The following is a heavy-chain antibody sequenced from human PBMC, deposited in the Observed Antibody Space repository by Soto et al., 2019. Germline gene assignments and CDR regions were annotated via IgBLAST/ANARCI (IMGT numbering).Heavy chain of an antibody. CDR1: GYTFTIYY. Sequence: GASVKVSCKASGYTFTIYYMHWVRQAPGQGLEWMGIINPSGGSTSYAQKFQGRVTMTRDTSTSTVYMELSSLRSEDTAVYYCARDWPAVAARHGYYYYGMDVWGQGTTVTVSS. CDR2: INPSGGST. V-gene: IGHV1-46*01. D-gene: IGHD6-6*01. J-gene: IGHJ6*02. CDR3: ARDWPAVAARHGYYYYGMDV.